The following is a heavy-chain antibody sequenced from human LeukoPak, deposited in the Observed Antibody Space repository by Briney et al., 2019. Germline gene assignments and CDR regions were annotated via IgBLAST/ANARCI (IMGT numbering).Heavy chain of an antibody. CDR2: INPNSGGT. Sequence: GASVKVSCKASGYTFTGYCMHWVRQAPGQGLEWMGWINPNSGGTNYAQKFQGRVTMTRDTSISTAYMELSRLRSDDTAVYYCARFPSPYYYDSGVDYWGQGTLVTVSS. D-gene: IGHD3-22*01. CDR3: ARFPSPYYYDSGVDY. J-gene: IGHJ4*02. V-gene: IGHV1-2*02. CDR1: GYTFTGYC.